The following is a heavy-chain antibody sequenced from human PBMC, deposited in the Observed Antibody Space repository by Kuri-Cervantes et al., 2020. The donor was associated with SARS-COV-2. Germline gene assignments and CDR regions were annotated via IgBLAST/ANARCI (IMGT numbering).Heavy chain of an antibody. J-gene: IGHJ4*02. CDR1: GFTFSDYY. D-gene: IGHD3-3*01. CDR3: AKVAKYYDFWSGPSAAYYFDY. CDR2: IYSGGSST. Sequence: LSLTCAASGFTFSDYYMSWIRQAPGKGLEWVSVIYSGGSSTYYADSVKGRFTISRDNSKNTLYLQMNSLRAEDTAVYYCAKVAKYYDFWSGPSAAYYFDYWGQGTLVTVSS. V-gene: IGHV3-23*03.